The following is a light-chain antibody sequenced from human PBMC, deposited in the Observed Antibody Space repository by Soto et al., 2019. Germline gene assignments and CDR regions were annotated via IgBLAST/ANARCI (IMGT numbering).Light chain of an antibody. J-gene: IGLJ2*01. CDR1: SSDVGYYNY. CDR3: SSYTSSSSSVV. CDR2: DGS. Sequence: QSVLTQPASVSGSPGQSITISCTGTSSDVGYYNYVSWYQQHPGKAPKLMIYDGSNRPSGVSNRCSGSKSGNTASLTISGLQAEDEAVYYCSSYTSSSSSVVFGGGTKLTVL. V-gene: IGLV2-14*01.